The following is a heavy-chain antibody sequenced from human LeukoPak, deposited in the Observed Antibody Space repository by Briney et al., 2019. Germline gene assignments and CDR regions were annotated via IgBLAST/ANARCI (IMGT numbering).Heavy chain of an antibody. CDR2: INPNSGGT. CDR3: ARWRLGAYNWFDP. D-gene: IGHD3-3*01. CDR1: GYTFTGYY. Sequence: ASVKVSCKASGYTFTGYYMHWVRQAPGQGLEWMGRINPNSGGTNYAQKFQGRVTMTRDTSISTAYMELSRLRSDDTAVYYCARWRLGAYNWFDPWGQGTLVTVS. V-gene: IGHV1-2*06. J-gene: IGHJ5*02.